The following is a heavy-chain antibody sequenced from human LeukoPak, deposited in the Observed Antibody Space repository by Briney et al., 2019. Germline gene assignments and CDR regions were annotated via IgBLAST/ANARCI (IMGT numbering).Heavy chain of an antibody. CDR2: SYFSGIT. V-gene: IGHV4-38-2*01. CDR1: GYSISTGDY. Sequence: PSETLSLTCDVSGYSISTGDYWDGIRPPPGKGLEWIGSSYFSGITYYNPSLKSRVTISADISENQFSLRLSSVTAADSAVYYCARLTSSNRGLMITHDYWGQGTLVSVSS. D-gene: IGHD3-10*01. J-gene: IGHJ4*02. CDR3: ARLTSSNRGLMITHDY.